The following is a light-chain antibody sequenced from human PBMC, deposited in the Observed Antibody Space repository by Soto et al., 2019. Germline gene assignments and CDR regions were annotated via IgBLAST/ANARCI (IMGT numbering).Light chain of an antibody. V-gene: IGKV3-11*01. CDR2: DAS. Sequence: EIVLTQSPAALSLSPGERATLSCRASENISRYLAWYQQKPGQAPRLLIYDASNRATGIPVRFSGSGSGTDFTLTISSLEPEDSAVYYCQQRGSYPLAFGGGTKVDIK. CDR1: ENISRY. CDR3: QQRGSYPLA. J-gene: IGKJ4*01.